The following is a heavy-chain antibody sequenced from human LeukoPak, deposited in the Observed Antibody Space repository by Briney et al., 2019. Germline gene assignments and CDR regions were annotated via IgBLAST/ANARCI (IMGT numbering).Heavy chain of an antibody. D-gene: IGHD2-15*01. CDR3: ARDRVRYCSGGSCSADY. V-gene: IGHV3-30*04. Sequence: GGSLRLSCAASGFTFSSYAMHWVRQAPGKGLEWMAVISYDGSNKYYADSVKGRFTISRDNSKNTLYLQMNSLRAEDTAVYYCARDRVRYCSGGSCSADYWGQGTLVTVPS. CDR2: ISYDGSNK. CDR1: GFTFSSYA. J-gene: IGHJ4*02.